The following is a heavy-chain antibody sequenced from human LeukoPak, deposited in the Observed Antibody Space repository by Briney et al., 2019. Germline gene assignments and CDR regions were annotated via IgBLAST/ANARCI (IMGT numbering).Heavy chain of an antibody. CDR1: GFTLSSYS. CDR3: ARDTGVGYSYGYDY. J-gene: IGHJ4*02. CDR2: ISSSSSYM. D-gene: IGHD5-18*01. V-gene: IGHV3-21*01. Sequence: PGGSLRLSCAASGFTLSSYSMNWVRQAPGKGLEWVSSISSSSSYMYYADSVKGRFTISRDNAKNSLYLQMNSLRAEDTAVYYCARDTGVGYSYGYDYWGQGTLVTVSS.